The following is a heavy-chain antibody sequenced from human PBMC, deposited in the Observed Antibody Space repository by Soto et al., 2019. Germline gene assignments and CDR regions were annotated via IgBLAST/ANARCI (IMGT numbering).Heavy chain of an antibody. Sequence: QVQLVQSGAEVKKPGASVKVSCKASGYTFTSYAMLWVRQAPGQRLEWMGWINAGNGNTKYSQKFQGRVTITRDTSASTAYMELSSLRSEDTAVYYCARAQSLEMATPWGQGTRVTVSS. CDR1: GYTFTSYA. V-gene: IGHV1-3*01. CDR3: ARAQSLEMATP. D-gene: IGHD5-12*01. J-gene: IGHJ4*02. CDR2: INAGNGNT.